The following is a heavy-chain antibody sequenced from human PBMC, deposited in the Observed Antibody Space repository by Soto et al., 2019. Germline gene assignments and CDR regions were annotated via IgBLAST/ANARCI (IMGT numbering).Heavy chain of an antibody. D-gene: IGHD2-15*01. Sequence: PGGSLRLSCAASGFTFSNAWMSWVRQALGKGMERVGRNKSKTDGGTTDYTAPVKGRFTFSRDDSKNTLYLQMNSPKTEDTAVYYCTTDPYCSGDSCYHLSYWGQGTLVTVSS. CDR1: GFTFSNAW. V-gene: IGHV3-15*01. J-gene: IGHJ4*02. CDR2: NKSKTDGGTT. CDR3: TTDPYCSGDSCYHLSY.